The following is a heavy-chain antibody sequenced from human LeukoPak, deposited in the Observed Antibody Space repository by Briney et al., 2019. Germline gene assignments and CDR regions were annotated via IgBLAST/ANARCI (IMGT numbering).Heavy chain of an antibody. CDR2: ISAYNGNT. V-gene: IGHV1-18*04. D-gene: IGHD3-22*01. CDR3: ARMTYDSSGRDFDY. Sequence: GASVKVSCKASGYTFTDYSMHWVRQGQAPGQGLEWMGWISAYNGNTNYAQKLQGRVTMTTDTSTSTAYMELRSLRSDDTAVYYCARMTYDSSGRDFDYWGQGTLVTVSS. CDR1: GYTFTDYS. J-gene: IGHJ4*02.